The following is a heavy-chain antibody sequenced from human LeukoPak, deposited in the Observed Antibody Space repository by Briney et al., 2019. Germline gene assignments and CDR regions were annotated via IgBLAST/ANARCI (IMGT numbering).Heavy chain of an antibody. CDR2: IYYSGGT. CDR3: ARKDFWSGYFDY. CDR1: GASISSYY. J-gene: IGHJ4*02. D-gene: IGHD3-3*01. Sequence: SSETLSLTCTVSGASISSYYWSWIRQSPGKGLEWIGYIYYSGGTKYNPSLKSRVTISVDTSKNQVSLKLSSVTAADTAVYYCARKDFWSGYFDYWGQGTQVTVSS. V-gene: IGHV4-59*01.